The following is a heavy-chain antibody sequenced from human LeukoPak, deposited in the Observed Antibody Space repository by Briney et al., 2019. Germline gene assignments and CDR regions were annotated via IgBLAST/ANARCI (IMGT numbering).Heavy chain of an antibody. CDR3: AKTRGASTAREWLLRGSLDY. CDR2: ISGSGGST. Sequence: PAGGSLRLSCAASGFTFSSYAMSWVRQAPGKGLEWVSAISGSGGSTYYADSVKGRFTISRDNSKNTLYLQMNSLRAEDTAVYHCAKTRGASTAREWLLRGSLDYWGQGTLVTVSS. D-gene: IGHD3-3*01. J-gene: IGHJ4*02. CDR1: GFTFSSYA. V-gene: IGHV3-23*01.